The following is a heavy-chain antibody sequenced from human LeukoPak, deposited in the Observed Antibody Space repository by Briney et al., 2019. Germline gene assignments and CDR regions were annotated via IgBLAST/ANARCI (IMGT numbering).Heavy chain of an antibody. CDR2: ISDTSNT. D-gene: IGHD2-15*01. J-gene: IGHJ4*02. CDR3: AKAPVATCRGAFCYPFDY. V-gene: IGHV3-23*01. Sequence: GGSLRLSCAASGFTLSSYAMSWVRQAPGKGLEWVSAISDTSNTYYADSVKGRFTISRDSSKNTLFLQMNRLRPEDAAVYYCAKAPVATCRGAFCYPFDYWGLGTLVTVSS. CDR1: GFTLSSYA.